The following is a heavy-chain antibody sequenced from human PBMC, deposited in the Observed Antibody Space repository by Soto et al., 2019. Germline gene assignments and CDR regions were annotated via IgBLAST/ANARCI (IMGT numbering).Heavy chain of an antibody. CDR3: ARNALQAAYSSSLVGGGNYYGMDV. CDR1: GGSISSYY. D-gene: IGHD6-13*01. Sequence: SETLSLTCTVSGGSISSYYWSWIRQPPGKGLEWIGYIYYSGSTNYNPSLKSRVTISVDTSKNQFSLKLSSVTAADTAVYYCARNALQAAYSSSLVGGGNYYGMDVWGQGTTVTVSS. CDR2: IYYSGST. J-gene: IGHJ6*02. V-gene: IGHV4-59*01.